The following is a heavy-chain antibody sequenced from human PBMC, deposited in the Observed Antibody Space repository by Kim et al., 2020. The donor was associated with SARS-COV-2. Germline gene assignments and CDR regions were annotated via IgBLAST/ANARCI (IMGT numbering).Heavy chain of an antibody. V-gene: IGHV4-59*01. CDR2: ST. D-gene: IGHD3-16*01. Sequence: STNYDPSHERRVTISVDTSKNTFSLNLSSVTAAYTAVYYCASLGGDLDYWGQGTLVTVSS. J-gene: IGHJ4*02. CDR3: ASLGGDLDY.